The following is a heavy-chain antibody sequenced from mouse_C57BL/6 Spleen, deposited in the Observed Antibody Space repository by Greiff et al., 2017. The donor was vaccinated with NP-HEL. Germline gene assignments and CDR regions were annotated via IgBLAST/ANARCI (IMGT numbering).Heavy chain of an antibody. V-gene: IGHV1-39*01. CDR2: INPNYGTT. CDR1: GYSFTDYN. Sequence: VQLQQSGPELVKPGASVKISCKASGYSFTDYNMNWVKQSNGKSLEWIGVINPNYGTTSYNQKFKGKATLTVDTSSSTAYMQLSSLTSEDSAVYYCALRYGSSYWYFDVWGTGTTVTVSS. J-gene: IGHJ1*03. D-gene: IGHD1-1*01. CDR3: ALRYGSSYWYFDV.